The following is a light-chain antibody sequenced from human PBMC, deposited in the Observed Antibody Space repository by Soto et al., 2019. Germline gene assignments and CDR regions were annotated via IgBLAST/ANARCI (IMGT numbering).Light chain of an antibody. V-gene: IGKV3-11*01. CDR2: DTS. CDR3: QQRVNWPLT. CDR1: QSVSSH. J-gene: IGKJ4*01. Sequence: EIVLTQSPATLSLSPGERATLSCRARQSVSSHLAWYQQKPGQAPRLLMYDTSNRATGIPARFSGSGSGTDFTLTISSLEPEDFAVYYCQQRVNWPLTFGGGTKVEIK.